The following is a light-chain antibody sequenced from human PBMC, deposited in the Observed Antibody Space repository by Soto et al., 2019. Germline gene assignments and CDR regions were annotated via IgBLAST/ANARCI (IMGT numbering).Light chain of an antibody. CDR1: SSDVGGYNY. CDR2: DVS. V-gene: IGLV2-14*01. CDR3: SSYTSSSTQ. Sequence: QSALTQPASVSGSPGQSITISCTGTSSDVGGYNYVYWYQQHPGKAPKLMIYDVSNRPSGVSNRFSGSKSGNTASLTISGLQAEDEADYYCSSYTSSSTQFGGGTKVTVL. J-gene: IGLJ2*01.